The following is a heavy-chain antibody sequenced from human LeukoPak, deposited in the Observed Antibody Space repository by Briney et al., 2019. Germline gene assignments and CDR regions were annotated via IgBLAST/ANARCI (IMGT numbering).Heavy chain of an antibody. D-gene: IGHD6-19*01. Sequence: SGGSLRRSCAASGFTFSSYEMNWVRQAPGKGLEWVSYISSSGGTIYYADSVKGRFTISRDNAKNSLYLQMNSLRAEDTAVYYCARDLGYSSGWYYFDYWGQGTLVTVSS. CDR1: GFTFSSYE. J-gene: IGHJ4*02. CDR2: ISSSGGTI. CDR3: ARDLGYSSGWYYFDY. V-gene: IGHV3-48*03.